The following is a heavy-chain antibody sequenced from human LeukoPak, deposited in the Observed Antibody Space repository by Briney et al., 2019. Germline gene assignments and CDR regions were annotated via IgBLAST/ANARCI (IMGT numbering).Heavy chain of an antibody. CDR1: GGSFSGYY. V-gene: IGHV4-59*01. CDR2: IYYSGST. J-gene: IGHJ6*02. Sequence: PSETLSLTCAVYGGSFSGYYWSWIRQPPGKGLEWIGYIYYSGSTNYNPSLKSRVTISVDTSKNQFSLKLSSVTAADTAVYYCAIGFAYGMDVWGQGTTVTVSS. D-gene: IGHD3-3*01. CDR3: AIGFAYGMDV.